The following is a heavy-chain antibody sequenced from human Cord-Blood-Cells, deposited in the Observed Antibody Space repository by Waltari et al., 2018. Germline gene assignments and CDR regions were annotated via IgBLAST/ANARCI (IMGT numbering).Heavy chain of an antibody. D-gene: IGHD7-27*01. V-gene: IGHV5-51*01. CDR3: ARHKALLTGDDAFDI. J-gene: IGHJ3*02. Sequence: EVQLVQSGAEVKKPGESLKISCKGSGYSFTSYWIGWVRQMPGKGLEWMGILYPGDSETRYSPSFQGQVPISADKSISTAYLQWSSLKASDTAMYYCARHKALLTGDDAFDIWGQGTMVTVSS. CDR1: GYSFTSYW. CDR2: LYPGDSET.